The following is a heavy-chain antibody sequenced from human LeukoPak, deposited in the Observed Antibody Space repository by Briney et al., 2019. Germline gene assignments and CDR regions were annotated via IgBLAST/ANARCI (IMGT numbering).Heavy chain of an antibody. J-gene: IGHJ4*02. D-gene: IGHD5-18*01. CDR1: GFTVSSNS. CDR2: IYSDNT. Sequence: GGSLRLSCTVSGFTVSSNSMSWVRQAPGKGLEWVSFIYSDNTHYSDSVKGRFTISRDNAKNSLYLQMNSLRAEDTAVYYCARDRNRGYSYGYFDYWGQGTLVTVSS. CDR3: ARDRNRGYSYGYFDY. V-gene: IGHV3-53*01.